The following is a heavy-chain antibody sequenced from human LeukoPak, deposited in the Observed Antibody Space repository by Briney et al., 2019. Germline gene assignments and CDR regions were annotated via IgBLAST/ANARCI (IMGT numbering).Heavy chain of an antibody. D-gene: IGHD5-18*01. CDR3: AKDSESSYSYVDY. CDR1: GFTFSSYG. V-gene: IGHV3-30*02. CDR2: IPYDGANK. Sequence: GGSLRLSCAASGFTFSSYGFHWVRQAPGKGLEWVTSIPYDGANKNYVDSVKGRFTISRDNFKNTLYLLMNSLRVEDTAVYYCAKDSESSYSYVDYWGQGTLVTVSS. J-gene: IGHJ4*02.